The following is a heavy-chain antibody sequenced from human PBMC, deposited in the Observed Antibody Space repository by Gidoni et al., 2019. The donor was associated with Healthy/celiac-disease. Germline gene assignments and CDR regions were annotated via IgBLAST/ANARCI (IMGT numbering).Heavy chain of an antibody. V-gene: IGHV3-30*18. CDR1: GFTISSYG. CDR2: ISYDGSNE. Sequence: QVQLVESGRGVVQPGRSLRLSCSAFGFTISSYGMHWVRQAPGKGLEWVAVISYDGSNEYYADSVKGRFTISRDNSKNTLYLQMNSLGAEDTAVYYCAKSTAFDIWGQGTMVTVSS. J-gene: IGHJ3*02. CDR3: AKSTAFDI.